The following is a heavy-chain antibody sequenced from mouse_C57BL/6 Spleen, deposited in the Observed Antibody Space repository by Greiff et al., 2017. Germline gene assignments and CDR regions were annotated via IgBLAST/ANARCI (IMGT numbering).Heavy chain of an antibody. V-gene: IGHV1-82*01. CDR1: GYAFSSSW. J-gene: IGHJ3*01. CDR3: ARGRPPAY. Sequence: QVQLKQSGPELVKPGASVKISCKASGYAFSSSWMNWVKQRPGKGLEWIGRIYPGDGDTNYNGKFKGKATLTADTSSNTAYLQLSSLTSEDTAVYYCARGRPPAYWGQGTLVTVSA. CDR2: IYPGDGDT.